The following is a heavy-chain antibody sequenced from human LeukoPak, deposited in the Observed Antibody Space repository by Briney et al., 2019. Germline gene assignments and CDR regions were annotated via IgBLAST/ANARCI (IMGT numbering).Heavy chain of an antibody. V-gene: IGHV3-23*01. J-gene: IGHJ4*02. D-gene: IGHD4-17*01. CDR2: ISGSGGST. Sequence: GGSLRLSCAASGFTFSSYAMSWVRQAPGKGLEWVSAISGSGGSTYYADSVKGRFTISRDNPKNSLYLQMNSLRAEDTAVYYCARETEPLDYGDSTNLDYWGQGTLVTVSS. CDR3: ARETEPLDYGDSTNLDY. CDR1: GFTFSSYA.